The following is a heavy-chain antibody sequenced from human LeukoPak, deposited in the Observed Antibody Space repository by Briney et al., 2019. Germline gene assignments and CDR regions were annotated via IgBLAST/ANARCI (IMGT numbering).Heavy chain of an antibody. J-gene: IGHJ6*03. Sequence: GGSLRLSCAASGFTFSSYWMHWVRQAPGKGLVWVSRINSDGSSTSYADSVKGRFTISRDNAKNTLYLQMNSLKAEDAAVYYCARDHRGSGSRYYYYYMDVWGKGTTVTISS. CDR1: GFTFSSYW. D-gene: IGHD3-10*01. V-gene: IGHV3-74*01. CDR2: INSDGSST. CDR3: ARDHRGSGSRYYYYYMDV.